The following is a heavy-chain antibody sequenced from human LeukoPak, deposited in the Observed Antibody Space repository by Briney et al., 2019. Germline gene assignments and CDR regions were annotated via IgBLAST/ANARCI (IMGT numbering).Heavy chain of an antibody. CDR3: ARDGRVLGAPYYYYGMDV. V-gene: IGHV1-18*01. D-gene: IGHD1-26*01. CDR2: ISAYNGNT. Sequence: GASVKVSCKASGYTFTSYGISWVRQAPGQGLEWMGWISAYNGNTNYAQKLQGRVTMTTDTSTSTAYMELRSLRSDDTAVYYCARDGRVLGAPYYYYGMDVWGQGTTVTVSS. J-gene: IGHJ6*02. CDR1: GYTFTSYG.